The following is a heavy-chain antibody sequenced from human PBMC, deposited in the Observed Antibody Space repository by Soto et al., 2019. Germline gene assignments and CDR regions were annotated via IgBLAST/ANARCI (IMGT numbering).Heavy chain of an antibody. V-gene: IGHV4-38-2*01. CDR2: IYHSGNT. CDR3: ASLGFPGIAVAGNFDY. D-gene: IGHD6-19*01. Sequence: PSETLSLTCAVSGYSISSGYYWGWIRQPPGKGLEWIGGIYHSGNTYCYNPSLKSRVTISIDTSKNQFSLKLRSVTAADTAVYYCASLGFPGIAVAGNFDYWGQGTLVTVSS. CDR1: GYSISSGYY. J-gene: IGHJ4*02.